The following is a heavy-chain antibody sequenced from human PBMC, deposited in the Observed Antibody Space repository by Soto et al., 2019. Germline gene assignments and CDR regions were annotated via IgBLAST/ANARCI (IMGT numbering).Heavy chain of an antibody. D-gene: IGHD6-13*01. CDR3: ARYSSSWQRTYYYYGMDV. CDR1: GGTFSSYA. Sequence: VKVSCKASGGTFSSYAISWVRQAPGQGLEWMGGIIPIFGTVNYAQKFQGRVTITADESTSTAYMELSSLRSEDTAVYYCARYSSSWQRTYYYYGMDVWGQGTTVTVSS. V-gene: IGHV1-69*01. J-gene: IGHJ6*02. CDR2: IIPIFGTV.